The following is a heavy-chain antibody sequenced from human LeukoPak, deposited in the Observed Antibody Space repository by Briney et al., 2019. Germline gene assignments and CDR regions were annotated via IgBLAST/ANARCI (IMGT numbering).Heavy chain of an antibody. CDR2: ISSSGSTI. Sequence: PGGSLRLSCAASGLTFSSYEMNWVRQAPGKGLEGVSYISSSGSTIYYADSVKGRFTISRDNAKNSLYLQMNSLRAEDTAVYYCARDRTYYYDSSGYSWVPYFDYWGQGTLVTLSS. J-gene: IGHJ4*02. CDR3: ARDRTYYYDSSGYSWVPYFDY. D-gene: IGHD3-22*01. V-gene: IGHV3-48*03. CDR1: GLTFSSYE.